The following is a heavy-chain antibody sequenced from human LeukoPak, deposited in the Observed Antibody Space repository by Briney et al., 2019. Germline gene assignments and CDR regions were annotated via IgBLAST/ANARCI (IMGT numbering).Heavy chain of an antibody. D-gene: IGHD1-1*01. J-gene: IGHJ6*03. CDR3: AREGDWNPNYYMDV. CDR2: INWNGGST. CDR1: GFTLSSYG. V-gene: IGHV3-20*04. Sequence: GGSLRLSCAASGFTLSSYGMSWVRQAPGKGLEWVSGINWNGGSTGYADSVKGRFTISRDNAKNSLYLQMNSLRAEDTALYYCAREGDWNPNYYMDVWGKGTTVTVSS.